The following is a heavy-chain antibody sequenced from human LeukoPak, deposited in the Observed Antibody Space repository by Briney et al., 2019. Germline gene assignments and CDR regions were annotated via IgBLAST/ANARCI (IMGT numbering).Heavy chain of an antibody. J-gene: IGHJ4*02. Sequence: GGSLRLSCAASGFIFSSYSMNWVRQAPGKGLEWVSHISSSSSTIYYAHSVKGRFTISRDNAKNSLYLQMNSLRAEDTAVYYCARAGFTFSDYFGSFFDYWGQGTLVTVSS. D-gene: IGHD3-10*01. CDR3: ARAGFTFSDYFGSFFDY. CDR1: GFIFSSYS. CDR2: ISSSSSTI. V-gene: IGHV3-48*01.